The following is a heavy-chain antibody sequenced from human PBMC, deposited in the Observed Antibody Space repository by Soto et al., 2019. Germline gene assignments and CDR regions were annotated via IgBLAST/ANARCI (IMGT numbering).Heavy chain of an antibody. CDR2: ISYDGSNK. J-gene: IGHJ6*02. CDR1: GFTFSSYG. V-gene: IGHV3-30*18. Sequence: QVQLVESGGGVVQPGRSLRLSCAASGFTFSSYGMHWVRQAPGKGLEWVAVISYDGSNKYYADSVKGRFTISRDNSKNTRYLQMNSLRAEDTAVYYCAKEKVDTAKYGDHYYYYGMDVWGQGTTVTVSS. D-gene: IGHD5-18*01. CDR3: AKEKVDTAKYGDHYYYYGMDV.